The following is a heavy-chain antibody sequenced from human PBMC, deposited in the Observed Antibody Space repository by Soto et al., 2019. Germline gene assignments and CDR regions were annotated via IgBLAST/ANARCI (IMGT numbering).Heavy chain of an antibody. Sequence: PGGSLRLSCAASGFTFSSFEMNWVRQAPGKGLEWVSYISSSASTIYYADSVKGRFTISRDNAKNSLYLQMNSLTVEDGAVYYCADSWIPTSYWGPGTLVTISS. CDR2: ISSSASTI. V-gene: IGHV3-48*03. D-gene: IGHD3-10*01. CDR1: GFTFSSFE. CDR3: ADSWIPTSY. J-gene: IGHJ4*02.